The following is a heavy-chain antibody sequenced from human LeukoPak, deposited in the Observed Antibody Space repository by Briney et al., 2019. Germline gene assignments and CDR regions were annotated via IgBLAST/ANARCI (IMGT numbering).Heavy chain of an antibody. D-gene: IGHD3-16*02. Sequence: ASVKVTCKASGYTFTGYYMHWVRQAPGQGLEWMGWINPNSGGTNYAQKFQGRVTMTRDTSISTAYMELSRLRSDDTAVYYCARDRYDYVWGSYRFLFDYWGQGTLVTVSS. J-gene: IGHJ4*02. V-gene: IGHV1-2*02. CDR1: GYTFTGYY. CDR2: INPNSGGT. CDR3: ARDRYDYVWGSYRFLFDY.